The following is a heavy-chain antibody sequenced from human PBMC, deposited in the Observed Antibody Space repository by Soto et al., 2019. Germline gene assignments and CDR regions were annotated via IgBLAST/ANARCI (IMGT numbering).Heavy chain of an antibody. V-gene: IGHV3-23*01. CDR2: ISGSGGST. J-gene: IGHJ4*02. CDR3: AKDSIVVVVAATRPLGY. Sequence: PGGSLRLSCAASGFTFSSYAMSWVRQAPGKGLEWVSAISGSGGSTYYADSVKGRFTISRDNSKNTLYLQMNSLRAEDTAVYYCAKDSIVVVVAATRPLGYWGQGTLVTVSS. CDR1: GFTFSSYA. D-gene: IGHD2-15*01.